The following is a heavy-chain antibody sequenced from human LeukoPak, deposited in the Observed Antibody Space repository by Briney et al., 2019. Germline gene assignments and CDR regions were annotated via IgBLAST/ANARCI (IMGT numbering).Heavy chain of an antibody. CDR1: GFTFGKYW. CDR3: AKTPVPRPGDWWYFDL. Sequence: PGGSLRLSCVASGFTFGKYWMSWVRQAPGKGLEWVANIKLDGSEKNYVDSVKGRFTISRDNTKNSLYLQMNSLRAEDTAVYYCAKTPVPRPGDWWYFDLWGRGTRVTVSS. J-gene: IGHJ2*01. V-gene: IGHV3-7*03. CDR2: IKLDGSEK. D-gene: IGHD3/OR15-3a*01.